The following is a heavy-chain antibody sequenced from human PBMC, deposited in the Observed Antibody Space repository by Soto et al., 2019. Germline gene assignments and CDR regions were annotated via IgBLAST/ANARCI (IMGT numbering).Heavy chain of an antibody. CDR1: GYTFTKNW. V-gene: IGHV5-51*01. CDR3: SRQFCTSTDGSSYFDF. CDR2: VYPGDSDT. Sequence: PGESLKISCRASGYTFTKNWIGWVRQLPWKGLEWVGIVYPGDSDTRYSPSFRGQVTMSVDKSISTAYLQWRSLEASDTATYYWSRQFCTSTDGSSYFDFWGLGTQVTVSS. D-gene: IGHD2-8*01. J-gene: IGHJ4*02.